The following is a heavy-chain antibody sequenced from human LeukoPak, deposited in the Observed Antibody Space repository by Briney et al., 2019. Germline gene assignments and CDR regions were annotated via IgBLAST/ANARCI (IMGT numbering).Heavy chain of an antibody. Sequence: GSLRLSCAGSGFTFSSYWMHWVRQAPGKGLVWVSRISTDASSTTYADSVKGRFTISRGNAKGTLYLQMSSLRAEDTAVYYCTGHHQAYSRTYWGQGTLVTVSS. CDR3: TGHHQAYSRTY. V-gene: IGHV3-74*01. J-gene: IGHJ4*02. CDR2: ISTDASST. CDR1: GFTFSSYW. D-gene: IGHD4-11*01.